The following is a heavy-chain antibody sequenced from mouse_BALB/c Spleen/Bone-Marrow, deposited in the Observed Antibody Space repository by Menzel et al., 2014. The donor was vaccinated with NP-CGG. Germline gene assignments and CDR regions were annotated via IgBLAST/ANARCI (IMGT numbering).Heavy chain of an antibody. CDR3: ARSHGYYPYWYFDV. V-gene: IGHV1-69*02. J-gene: IGHJ1*01. D-gene: IGHD2-3*01. CDR2: IDPSDSET. CDR1: GYTFTSYW. Sequence: VQLQQSGAELVKPGAPVKLSCKASGYTFTSYWMNWVKQRPGRGLEWIGRIDPSDSETHYNQKFKDKATLTVDKSSXTAYIQLSSLTSEDSAVYYCARSHGYYPYWYFDVWGAGTTVTVSS.